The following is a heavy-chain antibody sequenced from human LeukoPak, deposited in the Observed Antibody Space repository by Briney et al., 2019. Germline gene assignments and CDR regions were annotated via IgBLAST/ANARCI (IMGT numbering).Heavy chain of an antibody. CDR2: ISSSGSTI. CDR3: ARAPRVCSGGSCYFD. J-gene: IGHJ4*02. V-gene: IGHV3-11*01. Sequence: PGGSLRFSGAASGFTFSDYYMSWIRQAPGKGLKGVSYISSSGSTIYYADSVKGRFTISRDNAKNSLYLQMNSLRAEDTAVYYCARAPRVCSGGSCYFDWGQGTLVTVSS. D-gene: IGHD2-15*01. CDR1: GFTFSDYY.